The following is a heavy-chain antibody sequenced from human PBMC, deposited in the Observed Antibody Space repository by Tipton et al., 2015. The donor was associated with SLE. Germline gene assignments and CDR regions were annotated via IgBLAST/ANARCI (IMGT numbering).Heavy chain of an antibody. Sequence: TLSLTCAVSGYSISSGYYWGWIRQPPGKGLEWIGSIYHSGSTYYNPSLKSRVTISVDTSKNQFSLKLSPVTAADTAVYYCARGIVVVVAATYYFDYWGQGTLVTVSS. J-gene: IGHJ4*02. CDR1: GYSISSGYY. V-gene: IGHV4-38-2*01. CDR3: ARGIVVVVAATYYFDY. D-gene: IGHD2-15*01. CDR2: IYHSGST.